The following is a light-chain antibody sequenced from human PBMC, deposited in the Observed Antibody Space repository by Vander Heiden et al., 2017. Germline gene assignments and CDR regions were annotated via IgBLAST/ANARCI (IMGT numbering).Light chain of an antibody. V-gene: IGKV1-5*03. CDR3: QQYNSYPLT. J-gene: IGKJ4*01. CDR2: KAS. Sequence: DIHMTQSPSTLSASVGDRVTITCRASQSISSWLAWYQQKPGKAPKLLIYKASSLESGVPSRFSGTGSGTEFTLTISILQPDDIATSYCQQYNSYPLTFGGGTKLELK. CDR1: QSISSW.